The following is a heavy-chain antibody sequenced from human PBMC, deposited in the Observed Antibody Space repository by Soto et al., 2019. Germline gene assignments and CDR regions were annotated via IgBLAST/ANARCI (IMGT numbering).Heavy chain of an antibody. Sequence: GGSLRLSCAASGFTFSSYAMSWVRQAPGKGLEWVSVISGSGGSTYYADSVKGRFTISRDNSKNTLYLQMNSLRGEDTAVYYCAKDSPIGQQLALDAFDIWGQGTMVTVSS. CDR3: AKDSPIGQQLALDAFDI. CDR2: ISGSGGST. D-gene: IGHD6-13*01. V-gene: IGHV3-23*01. J-gene: IGHJ3*02. CDR1: GFTFSSYA.